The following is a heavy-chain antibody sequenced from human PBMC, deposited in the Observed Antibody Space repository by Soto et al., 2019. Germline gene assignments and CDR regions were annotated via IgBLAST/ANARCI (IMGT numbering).Heavy chain of an antibody. J-gene: IGHJ4*02. CDR1: GFSLRGYS. V-gene: IGHV3-48*02. Sequence: EVQLVESGGGFVQPGGSLRLSCAASGFSLRGYSMIWVRQAPGKGLEWVSYISGSGTTIYYADSVKGRFTISRDNAKNSVYLQMNSLGDEDTAVYYCASGAGYGDYGGYWGQGTLVTVSS. CDR3: ASGAGYGDYGGY. CDR2: ISGSGTTI. D-gene: IGHD4-17*01.